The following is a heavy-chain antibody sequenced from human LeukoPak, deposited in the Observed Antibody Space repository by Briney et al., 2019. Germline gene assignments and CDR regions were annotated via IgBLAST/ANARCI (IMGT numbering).Heavy chain of an antibody. CDR3: ARMDDSSGYYYDY. D-gene: IGHD3-22*01. Sequence: SGPALVRPTQTLTLTCTFSGFSLSRSGMRVSWIRQPPGKALEWLARIDWDDHKFYSTSLKTRLTISKDTSKNQVVLIMTNMDPVDTATYYCARMDDSSGYYYDYWGQGTLVTVSS. CDR1: GFSLSRSGMR. J-gene: IGHJ4*02. CDR2: IDWDDHK. V-gene: IGHV2-70*04.